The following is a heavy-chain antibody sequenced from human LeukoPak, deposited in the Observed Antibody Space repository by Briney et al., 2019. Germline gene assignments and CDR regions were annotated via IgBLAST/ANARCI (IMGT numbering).Heavy chain of an antibody. Sequence: GSLRLSCAASGFTFSSYAMSWIRQPPGKGLEWIGEINHSGSTNYNPSLKSRVTISVDTSKNQFSLKLSSVTAADTAVYYCARGDGGNSDYFDYWGQGTLVTVSS. J-gene: IGHJ4*02. CDR2: INHSGST. D-gene: IGHD4-23*01. V-gene: IGHV4-34*01. CDR3: ARGDGGNSDYFDY. CDR1: GFTFSSYA.